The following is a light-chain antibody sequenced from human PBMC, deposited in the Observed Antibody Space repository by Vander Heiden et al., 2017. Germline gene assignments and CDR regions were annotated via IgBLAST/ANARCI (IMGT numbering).Light chain of an antibody. Sequence: QSVLTQPPSASGAPGQRVPLSSTARRSNNGAGFDVHWYQQLPGAAPKLLIYGKSNRPSGVPDRFSDSKSDTSASLAITGLQAEDEADYYCQSYDSSLSAWVFGGGTKLTV. J-gene: IGLJ3*02. V-gene: IGLV1-40*01. CDR3: QSYDSSLSAWV. CDR1: RSNNGAGFD. CDR2: GKS.